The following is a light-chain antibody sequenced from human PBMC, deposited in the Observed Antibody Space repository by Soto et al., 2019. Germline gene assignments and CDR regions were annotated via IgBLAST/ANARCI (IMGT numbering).Light chain of an antibody. J-gene: IGLJ1*01. CDR3: SSYTSDSSYV. CDR1: SSDVGLYDY. CDR2: AVS. V-gene: IGLV2-14*01. Sequence: QSALTQPASVSGSPGQSITISCTGTSSDVGLYDYVSWYQQHPGKAPQLMIYAVSNRPSGVSNRFSASKSGNTASLFISGLQAEDEADYYCSSYTSDSSYVXGSGTNAPS.